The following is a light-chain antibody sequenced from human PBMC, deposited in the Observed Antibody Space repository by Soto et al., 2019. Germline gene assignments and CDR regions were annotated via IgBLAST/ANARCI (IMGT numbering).Light chain of an antibody. V-gene: IGLV2-23*02. CDR1: RSDVGSYNL. J-gene: IGLJ2*01. CDR2: EVS. Sequence: QSALTQPASVSGSPGQSITISCTGTRSDVGSYNLVSWYQQHPGRAPKLMIYEVSKRPSGVSTRFSGSKSGNTASLTISGLQAEDEGDYYCCSYAGSTTIGVLGGGTKLTVL. CDR3: CSYAGSTTIGV.